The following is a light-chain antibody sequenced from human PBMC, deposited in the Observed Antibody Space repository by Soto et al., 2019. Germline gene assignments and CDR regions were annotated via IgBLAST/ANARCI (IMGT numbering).Light chain of an antibody. Sequence: QIPKYPATLSASFGDRFTITCRASQSCRNSLAWYQQKAGKAPTLLIYDASTLQSGVPSRFSGSGSGTDFTLSVSSLQPDEFPSYYCEPYYIYWTCGQGSIVDIK. J-gene: IGKJ1*01. CDR2: DAS. V-gene: IGKV1-5*01. CDR1: QSCRNS. CDR3: EPYYIYWT.